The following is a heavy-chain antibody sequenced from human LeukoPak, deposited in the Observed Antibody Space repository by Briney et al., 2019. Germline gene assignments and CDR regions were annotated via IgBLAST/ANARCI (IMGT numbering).Heavy chain of an antibody. D-gene: IGHD2-2*03. J-gene: IGHJ4*02. V-gene: IGHV3-23*01. CDR1: GFTFSSYA. Sequence: GGSLRLSCAASGFTFSSYAMTWVRQVPGKGLEWVSSISGSGDIIYYADSVKGRFTIARENTKKTLHVQMNSLSAEDTAVYYCAPSRGLDMIFNDWGQGTLVTVSS. CDR3: APSRGLDMIFND. CDR2: ISGSGDII.